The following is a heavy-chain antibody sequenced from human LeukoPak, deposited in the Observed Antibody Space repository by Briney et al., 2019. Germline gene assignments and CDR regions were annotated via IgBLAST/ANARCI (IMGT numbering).Heavy chain of an antibody. V-gene: IGHV4-39*07. J-gene: IGHJ4*02. CDR3: ARVVTGRCDY. Sequence: SETLSLTCTVSGGSISSSSYYWGWIRQPPGKGLEWIGSIYYSGGTYYNPSLKSRVTISVDTSKNQFSLKLSSVTAADTAVYYCARVVTGRCDYWGQGTLVTVSS. CDR2: IYYSGGT. D-gene: IGHD1-20*01. CDR1: GGSISSSSYY.